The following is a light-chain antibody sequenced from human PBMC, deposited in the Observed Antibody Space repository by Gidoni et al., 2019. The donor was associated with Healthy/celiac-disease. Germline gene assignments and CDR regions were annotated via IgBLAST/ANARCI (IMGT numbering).Light chain of an antibody. CDR2: AAS. V-gene: IGKV1D-8*01. CDR3: QQYYSFPRT. J-gene: IGKJ1*01. Sequence: VIWMTQSPSLLSASTGDRVTISCRMSQGISNYLAWYQQKPGKAPELLIYAASTLQSGVPSRFSGSGSGTDFTLTISCLQSEDFATYYCQQYYSFPRTFGQGTKEEIK. CDR1: QGISNY.